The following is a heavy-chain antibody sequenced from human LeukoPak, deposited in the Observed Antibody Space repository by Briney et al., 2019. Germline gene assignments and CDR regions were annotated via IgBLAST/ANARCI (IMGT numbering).Heavy chain of an antibody. D-gene: IGHD4-11*01. CDR3: ARGMTTVTNNWFDP. J-gene: IGHJ5*02. Sequence: GGSLRLSCAASGFTFSSYSVNWVRQAPGKGLEWVSSISSSSSYIYYADSVKGRFTISRDNAKNSLYLQMNSLRAEDTAVYYCARGMTTVTNNWFDPWGQGTLVTVSS. CDR1: GFTFSSYS. V-gene: IGHV3-21*01. CDR2: ISSSSSYI.